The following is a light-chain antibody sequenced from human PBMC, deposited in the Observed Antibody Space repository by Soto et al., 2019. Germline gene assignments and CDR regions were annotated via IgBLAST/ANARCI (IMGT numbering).Light chain of an antibody. CDR3: QQYNGYSRT. CDR2: DVS. V-gene: IGKV1-5*01. J-gene: IGKJ1*01. Sequence: DIQMTQSPSTLSASVGDRVTITGRASQSIGDSLAWYQQKPGKAPYLLISDVSSLERGVPSRFSGSGSGTEFTLTISSMQPDDFATFYCQQYNGYSRTFGQGTKVDIK. CDR1: QSIGDS.